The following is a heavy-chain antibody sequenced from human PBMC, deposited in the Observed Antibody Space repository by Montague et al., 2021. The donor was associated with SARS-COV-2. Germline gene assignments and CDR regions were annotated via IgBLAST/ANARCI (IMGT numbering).Heavy chain of an antibody. V-gene: IGHV3-23*01. CDR3: AKDRWFGEPTAGFDY. CDR1: GFTFSSYA. D-gene: IGHD3-10*01. Sequence: SLRLSCAASGFTFSSYAMSWVRQAPGKGLGWVSAISGSGGSTYYADSVXGRFTISRDNSKNTLYLQMNSLRAEDTAVYYCAKDRWFGEPTAGFDYWGQGTLVTVSS. CDR2: ISGSGGST. J-gene: IGHJ4*02.